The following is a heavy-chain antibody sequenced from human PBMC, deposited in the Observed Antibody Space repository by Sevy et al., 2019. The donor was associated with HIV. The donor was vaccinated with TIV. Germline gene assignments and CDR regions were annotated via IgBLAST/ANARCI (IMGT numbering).Heavy chain of an antibody. CDR2: TYYRSKWFN. Sequence: SQTLSLTCVISGDSVSSDGATWNWIRQSPSRGLEWLGRTYYRSKWFNDYAVSVKSRLSFTADTSKNRFYLQLRSVTPDDTAVSYCTRDYIGGSRGGQGFDPWGQGTLVTVSS. J-gene: IGHJ5*02. D-gene: IGHD2-15*01. CDR1: GDSVSSDGAT. V-gene: IGHV6-1*01. CDR3: TRDYIGGSRGGQGFDP.